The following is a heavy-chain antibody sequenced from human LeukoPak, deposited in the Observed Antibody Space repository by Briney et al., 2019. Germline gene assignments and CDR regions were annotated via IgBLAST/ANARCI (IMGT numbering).Heavy chain of an antibody. CDR2: ISYDGSNK. V-gene: IGHV3-30-3*01. J-gene: IGHJ4*02. CDR1: GFTFSSYA. CDR3: AREPSYYFDS. Sequence: GRSLRLSCAASGFTFSSYAMHWVRQAPGKGLEWVAGISYDGSNKYYADSVKGRFTISRDNSKNTLYLQMNSLRAEDTAVYYCAREPSYYFDSWGREPWSPSPQ.